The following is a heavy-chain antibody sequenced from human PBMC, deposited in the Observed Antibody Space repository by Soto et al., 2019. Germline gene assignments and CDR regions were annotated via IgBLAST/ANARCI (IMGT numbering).Heavy chain of an antibody. V-gene: IGHV4-61*01. CDR2: TNYSGST. CDR1: GGSVSSGSYY. CDR3: ARAGLGDGSDY. D-gene: IGHD1-26*01. J-gene: IGHJ4*02. Sequence: QVQLQESGPGLVKPSETLSLTCTVSGGSVSSGSYYWSWIRQPPGKGLEWIGYTNYSGSTKYNPSLKXRXTXSXXTSKNPFSLKLSSVTAADTAVYYCARAGLGDGSDYWGQGTLVTVSS.